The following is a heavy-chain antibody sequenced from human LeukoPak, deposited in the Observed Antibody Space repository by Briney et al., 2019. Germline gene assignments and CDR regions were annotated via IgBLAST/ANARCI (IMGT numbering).Heavy chain of an antibody. CDR1: GFTFSNAW. V-gene: IGHV3-53*01. Sequence: GGSLRLSCAASGFTFSNAWMSWVRQAPGKGLEWVSVIYSGGDTYYADSVKGRFTTSRDNSKNTLYLQMHTLRAEDTAVYYCARDLLGRPYYYGMDVWGQGTTVTVSS. D-gene: IGHD1-26*01. J-gene: IGHJ6*02. CDR2: IYSGGDT. CDR3: ARDLLGRPYYYGMDV.